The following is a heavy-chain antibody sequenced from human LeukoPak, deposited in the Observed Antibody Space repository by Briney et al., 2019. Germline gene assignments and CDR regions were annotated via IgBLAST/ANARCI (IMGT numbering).Heavy chain of an antibody. CDR3: ARDSGRGNNDS. CDR2: ISAGNGNT. J-gene: IGHJ5*01. D-gene: IGHD1/OR15-1a*01. V-gene: IGHV1-3*01. CDR1: GYTFTSYA. Sequence: ASVKVSFKASGYTFTSYAIHWVRQAPGQRLEWMGWISAGNGNTKYSQNFQGRVTFISNTPAPTAFMELSSLRSEDGAVYSCARDSGRGNNDSGGQGTLVPVSP.